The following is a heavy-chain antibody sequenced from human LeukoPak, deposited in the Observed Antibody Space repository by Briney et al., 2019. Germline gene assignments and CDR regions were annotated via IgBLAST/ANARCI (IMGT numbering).Heavy chain of an antibody. V-gene: IGHV3-30*18. CDR1: GFTLSSYG. Sequence: GGSLRLSCAASGFTLSSYGMHWVRQPPGKGLEWVAFVSHDGSNEYYAHSVKGRFTISRDNSKNALYLQMNSLRAEDTAVYYCAKDTKVVMRFDYWGQGTLVTVSS. CDR3: AKDTKVVMRFDY. J-gene: IGHJ4*02. D-gene: IGHD2-21*01. CDR2: VSHDGSNE.